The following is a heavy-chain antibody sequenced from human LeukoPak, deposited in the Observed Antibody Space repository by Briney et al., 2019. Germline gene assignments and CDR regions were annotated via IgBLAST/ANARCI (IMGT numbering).Heavy chain of an antibody. CDR2: INHSGST. Sequence: PSETLSLTCAVYGGSFSGYYWSWIRQPPGKGLEWIGEINHSGSTNYNPSLKSRVTISVDTSKNQFSLKLSSVAAADTAVYYCASSTIAVAGSGGFDYWAREPWSPSPQ. V-gene: IGHV4-34*01. J-gene: IGHJ4*02. CDR1: GGSFSGYY. CDR3: ASSTIAVAGSGGFDY. D-gene: IGHD6-19*01.